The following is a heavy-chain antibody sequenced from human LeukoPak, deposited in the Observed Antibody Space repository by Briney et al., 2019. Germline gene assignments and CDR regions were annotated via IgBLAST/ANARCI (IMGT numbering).Heavy chain of an antibody. CDR1: GFTFSSYA. CDR2: ISGSGGST. D-gene: IGHD1-14*01. V-gene: IGHV3-23*01. J-gene: IGHJ4*02. Sequence: GGSLRLSCAASGFTFSSYAMRWVRQAPGKGLEWVSAISGSGGSTYYADSVKGRFTISRDNSKNTLYLQMNSLRAEDTAVYYCATVWPNRGGGFDYWGQGTLVTVSS. CDR3: ATVWPNRGGGFDY.